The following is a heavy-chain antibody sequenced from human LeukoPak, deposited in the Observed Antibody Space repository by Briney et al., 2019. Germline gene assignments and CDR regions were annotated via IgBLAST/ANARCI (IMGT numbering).Heavy chain of an antibody. Sequence: ASVKVSCKASGYTFTSYDIIWVRQATGQGLEWMGWMNPNSGNTVYAQKFQGRVTITRNTSGTTAYMELSSLRSEDTAVYYCARGLSRWLQSSYDLWGQGTMVTVSS. CDR3: ARGLSRWLQSSYDL. D-gene: IGHD5-24*01. CDR1: GYTFTSYD. V-gene: IGHV1-8*03. J-gene: IGHJ3*01. CDR2: MNPNSGNT.